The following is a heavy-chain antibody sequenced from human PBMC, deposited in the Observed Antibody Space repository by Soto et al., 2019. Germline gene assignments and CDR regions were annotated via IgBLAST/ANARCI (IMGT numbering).Heavy chain of an antibody. V-gene: IGHV3-66*01. Sequence: EVQLVESGGGLVQPGGSLRLSCAASGFTVSSNYMSWVRQAPGKGLEWVSVIYSGGSTYYADSVKGRFTISRDNSKNTLYLQMHSLRAEDTAVYYCARDLQNRDYGYYYYGMDVWGQGTTVTVSS. CDR2: IYSGGST. J-gene: IGHJ6*02. CDR1: GFTVSSNY. D-gene: IGHD4-17*01. CDR3: ARDLQNRDYGYYYYGMDV.